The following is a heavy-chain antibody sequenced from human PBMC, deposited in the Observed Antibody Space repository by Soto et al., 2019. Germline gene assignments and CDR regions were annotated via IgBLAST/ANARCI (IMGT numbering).Heavy chain of an antibody. CDR3: AKYSTNAASRYFDL. CDR2: IGADGDGI. Sequence: EVHLLESGGGSLQPGGSLRLSCVASGFTFRTYAVAWIRQAPGKGLEWVSVIGADGDGIQYADPVEGRFTISRDNSQSSLYLQMNSLRAEDTAVYYCAKYSTNAASRYFDLWGQGTLVTVAS. CDR1: GFTFRTYA. V-gene: IGHV3-23*01. J-gene: IGHJ4*02. D-gene: IGHD2-15*01.